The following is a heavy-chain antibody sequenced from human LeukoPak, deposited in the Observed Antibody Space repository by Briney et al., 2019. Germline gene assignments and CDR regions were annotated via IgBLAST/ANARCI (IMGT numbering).Heavy chain of an antibody. V-gene: IGHV3-23*01. CDR1: GFTFSSYA. CDR2: ISGSGGST. CDR3: AKASWFGELSHYFDY. J-gene: IGHJ4*02. D-gene: IGHD3-10*01. Sequence: GGSLRLSCAASGFTFSSYAMSWVRQAPGKGLEWVSAISGSGGSTYYADSVKGRFTISRDNSKNTLYLQMNSLRAEDTAVYYCAKASWFGELSHYFDYWGQGTLVTVSS.